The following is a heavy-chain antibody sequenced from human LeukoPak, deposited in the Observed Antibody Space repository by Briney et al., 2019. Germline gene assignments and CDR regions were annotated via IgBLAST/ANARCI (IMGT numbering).Heavy chain of an antibody. CDR2: IYYSGST. D-gene: IGHD3-9*01. J-gene: IGHJ6*02. CDR3: PKTAYDILTGGVNYYYYYGMDV. V-gene: IGHV4-59*01. CDR1: GGSISSYY. Sequence: SETLSLTCTVSGGSISSYYWSWIRQPPGKRLERIEYIYYSGSTNYNPSLNSRVTISVDTSKNQFSLKLSSVTAADTAVYYCPKTAYDILTGGVNYYYYYGMDVWGQGTTVTVSS.